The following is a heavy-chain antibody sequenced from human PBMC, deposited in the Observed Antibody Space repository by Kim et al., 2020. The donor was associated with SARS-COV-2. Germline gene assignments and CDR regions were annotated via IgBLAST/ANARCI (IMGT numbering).Heavy chain of an antibody. CDR1: GFTFSSYS. Sequence: GGSLRLSCAASGFTFSSYSMNWVRQAPGKGLEWVSSISSSSSYIYYADSVKGRFTISRDNAKNSLYLQMNSLRAEDTAVYYCARGGESDGEEYYYYGMDVWGQGTTVTVSS. CDR3: ARGGESDGEEYYYYGMDV. CDR2: ISSSSSYI. V-gene: IGHV3-21*01. D-gene: IGHD3-16*01. J-gene: IGHJ6*02.